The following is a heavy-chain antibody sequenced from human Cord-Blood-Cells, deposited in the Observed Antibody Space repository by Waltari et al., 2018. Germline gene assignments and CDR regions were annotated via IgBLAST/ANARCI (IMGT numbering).Heavy chain of an antibody. CDR2: INPNSGGT. J-gene: IGHJ6*02. D-gene: IGHD4-17*01. Sequence: QVQLVQSGAEVKKPGASVKVSCKASGYTFTGYYMPWVRQAPGQGLAWMGRINPNSGGTNYAQKVQGRGTMTRDTSISTGYMELSRLRSDDTAVYYCARVKIYGLYGKDVWGQGTTVTVSS. CDR3: ARVKIYGLYGKDV. V-gene: IGHV1-2*06. CDR1: GYTFTGYY.